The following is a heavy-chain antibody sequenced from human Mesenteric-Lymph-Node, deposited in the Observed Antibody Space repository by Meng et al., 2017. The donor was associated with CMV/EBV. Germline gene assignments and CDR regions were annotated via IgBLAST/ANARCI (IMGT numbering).Heavy chain of an antibody. CDR2: IYSGGST. V-gene: IGHV3-53*01. CDR3: VRDWYPSGSYGKQNSYSDGMDV. J-gene: IGHJ6*02. D-gene: IGHD1-26*01. Sequence: GGSLRLSCAASGFTVSSNYMNWVRQAPGKGLEWVSVIYSGGSTYYADSVKGRFTISRDNSKNTLYLQMNSLRAEDTAVYYCVRDWYPSGSYGKQNSYSDGMDVWGQGTTVTVSS. CDR1: GFTVSSNY.